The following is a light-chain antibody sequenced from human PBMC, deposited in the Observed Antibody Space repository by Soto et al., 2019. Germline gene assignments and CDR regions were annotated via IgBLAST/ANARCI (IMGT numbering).Light chain of an antibody. CDR3: QQLNKYPVT. Sequence: IQLTQSPSSLSASVGDRVTTSCRASQDIGNYLAWYQQKPGEAPKLLIYDASTLQSGVPLRFGGSGSGTDFTLTISSLQPEDFATYYCQQLNKYPVTFGQGTRLEIK. V-gene: IGKV1-9*01. CDR1: QDIGNY. CDR2: DAS. J-gene: IGKJ5*01.